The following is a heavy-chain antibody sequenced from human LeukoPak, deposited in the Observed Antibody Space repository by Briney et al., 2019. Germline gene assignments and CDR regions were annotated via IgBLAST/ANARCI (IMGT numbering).Heavy chain of an antibody. CDR3: ARGGYYDSSGYYYFDY. D-gene: IGHD3-22*01. CDR1: GGSISSYY. Sequence: PSETLSLTCTVSGGSISSYYWSWIRQPPGKGLEWIGYIYYSGSTNYNPSLKSRVTISVDTSKNQLSLKLSSVTAADTAVYYCARGGYYDSSGYYYFDYWGQGTLVTVSS. V-gene: IGHV4-59*08. CDR2: IYYSGST. J-gene: IGHJ4*02.